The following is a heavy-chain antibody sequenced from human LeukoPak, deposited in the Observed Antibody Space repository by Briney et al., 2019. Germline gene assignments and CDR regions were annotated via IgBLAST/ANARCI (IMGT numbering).Heavy chain of an antibody. J-gene: IGHJ4*02. V-gene: IGHV4-34*01. CDR2: INHSGST. CDR1: GGSFSGYY. Sequence: PSETLSLTCAVYGGSFSGYYWSWIRQPPGKGLEWIGEINHSGSTNYNPSLKSRVTISVDTSKNQFSLKLSSVTAADTAVYYCARIRTLGLLYYFDYWAREPWSPSPQ. D-gene: IGHD3-10*01. CDR3: ARIRTLGLLYYFDY.